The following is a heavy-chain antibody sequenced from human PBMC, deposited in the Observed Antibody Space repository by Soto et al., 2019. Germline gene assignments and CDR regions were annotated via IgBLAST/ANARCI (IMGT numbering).Heavy chain of an antibody. V-gene: IGHV3-21*06. J-gene: IGHJ4*02. CDR1: GFTFTRYS. CDR3: ARESEDRTSNFDY. CDR2: ISSTTNYI. Sequence: PGGSLRLSCAASGFTFTRYSMNWVRQAPGKGLEWVSSISSTTNYIYYGDSMKGRFTISRDNAKNSLYLEMNSLRAEETAVYYCARESEDRTSNFDYWGQGTLVTVSS.